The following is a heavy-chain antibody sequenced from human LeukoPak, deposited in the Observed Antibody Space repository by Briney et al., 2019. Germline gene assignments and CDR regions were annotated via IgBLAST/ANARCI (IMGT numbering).Heavy chain of an antibody. D-gene: IGHD3-10*01. V-gene: IGHV4-39*01. CDR2: IYYSGST. CDR3: ARGGITMVRGRSFDI. CDR1: GGSISSSSYY. Sequence: PSETLSLTCTVSGGSISSSSYYWGWIRQPPGKGLEWIGSIYYSGSTYYNPSLKSRVTISVDTSKNQFSLKLSSETAADTAVYYCARGGITMVRGRSFDIWGQGTMVTVSS. J-gene: IGHJ3*02.